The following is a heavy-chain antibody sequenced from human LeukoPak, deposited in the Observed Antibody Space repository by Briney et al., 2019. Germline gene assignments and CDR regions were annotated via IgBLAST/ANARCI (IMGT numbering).Heavy chain of an antibody. CDR3: ARVIRDDSSGYSRNYWYFDL. J-gene: IGHJ2*01. Sequence: GGSLRLSCAASGFTFSSYDMHWVRHATGKGLEWVSAIGTAGDTYYPGSVKGRFTISRENAKNSLYLQMNSLRAGDTAVYYCARVIRDDSSGYSRNYWYFDLWGRGTLVTVSS. CDR2: IGTAGDT. V-gene: IGHV3-13*01. CDR1: GFTFSSYD. D-gene: IGHD3-22*01.